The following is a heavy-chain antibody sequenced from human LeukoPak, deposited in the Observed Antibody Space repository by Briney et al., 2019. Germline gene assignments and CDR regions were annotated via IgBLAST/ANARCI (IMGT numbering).Heavy chain of an antibody. CDR2: INPNSGGT. Sequence: ASVKVSCKASGYTFTGYYMHWVRQAPGQGLEWMGWINPNSGGTNYAQKFQGRVTMTRDTSISTAYMELSRLRSDDTAVYYCARGGRIGITGTPGHWYFDLWGRGTLVTVSS. CDR3: ARGGRIGITGTPGHWYFDL. J-gene: IGHJ2*01. V-gene: IGHV1-2*02. D-gene: IGHD1-7*01. CDR1: GYTFTGYY.